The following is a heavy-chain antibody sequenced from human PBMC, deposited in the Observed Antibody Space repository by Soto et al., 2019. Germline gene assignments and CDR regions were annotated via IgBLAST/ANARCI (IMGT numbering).Heavy chain of an antibody. Sequence: GGSLRLSCAASGFTFSSYGMHWVRQAPGKGLEWVAVISYHGSNKDYADSVKGRFTISRDNSKNTLYLQMNSLRAEDTAVYYCALGSSSGFDPWGQGTLVTVSS. CDR2: ISYHGSNK. D-gene: IGHD6-13*01. J-gene: IGHJ5*02. V-gene: IGHV3-30*03. CDR1: GFTFSSYG. CDR3: ALGSSSGFDP.